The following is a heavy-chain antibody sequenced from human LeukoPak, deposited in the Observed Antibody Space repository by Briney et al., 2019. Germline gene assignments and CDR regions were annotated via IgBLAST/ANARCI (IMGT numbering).Heavy chain of an antibody. V-gene: IGHV4-39*07. CDR2: MYYRGTT. CDR1: GGSMSSSSYY. J-gene: IGHJ4*02. Sequence: SETLFLTCTVSGGSMSSSSYYWGWIRQPPGKGLEWIGSMYYRGTTYYNPSLNSRVTISADTSKNQFSLMLNSVTAADTAVYYCTRLGARNYYFDYWGQGTLVTVSS. D-gene: IGHD1-7*01. CDR3: TRLGARNYYFDY.